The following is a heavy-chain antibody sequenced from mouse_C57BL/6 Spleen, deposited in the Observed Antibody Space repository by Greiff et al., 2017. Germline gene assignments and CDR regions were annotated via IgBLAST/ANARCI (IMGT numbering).Heavy chain of an antibody. CDR3: ARQTGDWYFDV. V-gene: IGHV5-17*01. CDR2: ISSGSSTI. J-gene: IGHJ1*03. D-gene: IGHD4-1*01. CDR1: GFTFSDYG. Sequence: DVKLVESGGGLVKPGGSLKLSCAASGFTFSDYGMHWVRQAPEKGLEWVAYISSGSSTIYYADTVKGRFTISRDNAKNTLFLQMTSLRSEDTAMYYCARQTGDWYFDVWGTGTTVTVSS.